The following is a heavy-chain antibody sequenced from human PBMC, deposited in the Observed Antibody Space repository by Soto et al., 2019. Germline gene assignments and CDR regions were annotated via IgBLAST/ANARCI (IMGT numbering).Heavy chain of an antibody. J-gene: IGHJ6*03. CDR2: ISGSGGST. Sequence: GGSLRLSCAASGFTFSSYAMSWVRQAPGKGLEWVSAISGSGGSTYYADSVKGRFTISRDNSKNTLYLQMNSLRAEDTAVYYCTRRSTTGATGDYYYYMDVWGKGTTVTVSS. D-gene: IGHD4-4*01. CDR3: TRRSTTGATGDYYYYMDV. CDR1: GFTFSSYA. V-gene: IGHV3-23*01.